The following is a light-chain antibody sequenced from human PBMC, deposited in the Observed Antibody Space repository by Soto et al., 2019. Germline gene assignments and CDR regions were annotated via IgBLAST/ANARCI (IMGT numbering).Light chain of an antibody. CDR2: GTS. CDR1: QSISSDY. CDR3: QQYVSWS. Sequence: DIVLTQSPGTLSVSPGERATLSCRASQSISSDYLAWYQQKPGQAPSLLIYGTSSRATGIPDRFSGSGSGTDFTLTISRLEPEDSAIYYCQQYVSWSFGQGTKVEIK. J-gene: IGKJ1*01. V-gene: IGKV3-20*01.